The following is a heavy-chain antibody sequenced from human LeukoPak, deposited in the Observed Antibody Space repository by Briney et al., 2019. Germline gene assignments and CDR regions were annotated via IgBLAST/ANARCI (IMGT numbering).Heavy chain of an antibody. CDR2: IYYSGST. V-gene: IGHV4-39*01. D-gene: IGHD3-10*01. Sequence: SETLSLTCTVSGGSISSSSYYWGWIRQPPGKGLEWIGSIYYSGSTYYNPSLKSRVTISVDTSKNQFSLKLSSVTAADTAVYYCARRVWFGELLNFDYWGQGTLVTVSS. CDR3: ARRVWFGELLNFDY. CDR1: GGSISSSSYY. J-gene: IGHJ4*02.